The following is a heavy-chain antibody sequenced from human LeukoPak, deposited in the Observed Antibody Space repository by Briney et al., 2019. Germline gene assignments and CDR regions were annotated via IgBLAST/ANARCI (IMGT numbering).Heavy chain of an antibody. CDR3: ARNYYDSSGYYYHYFDY. CDR1: GFTFSSYS. V-gene: IGHV3-21*01. J-gene: IGHJ4*02. Sequence: GGSLRLSCAASGFTFSSYSMNWVRQAPGKGLEWVSSISSSSSYIYYADSVKGRFTISRDNAKNSLYLQMNSLRAEDTAVYYCARNYYDSSGYYYHYFDYWGQGNLVTVSS. CDR2: ISSSSSYI. D-gene: IGHD3-22*01.